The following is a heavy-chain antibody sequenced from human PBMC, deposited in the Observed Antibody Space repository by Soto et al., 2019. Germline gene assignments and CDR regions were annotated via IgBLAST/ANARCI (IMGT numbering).Heavy chain of an antibody. J-gene: IGHJ6*02. D-gene: IGHD3-22*01. Sequence: VASVKVSCKASGFTFTGSAVQWVRQARGQRLEWIGWIVVGSGNTNYAQKFQERVTITRDMSTSTAYMELSSLRSEDTAVYYCAASSPRYYYDSSAVWGQGTTVTVSS. CDR1: GFTFTGSA. CDR3: AASSPRYYYDSSAV. CDR2: IVVGSGNT. V-gene: IGHV1-58*01.